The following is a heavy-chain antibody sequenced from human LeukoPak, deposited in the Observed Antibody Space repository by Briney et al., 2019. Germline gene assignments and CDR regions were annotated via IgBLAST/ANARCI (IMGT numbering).Heavy chain of an antibody. D-gene: IGHD3-9*01. V-gene: IGHV4-31*03. Sequence: SETLSLTCTVSGGSISTGGFYWTWIRHHPGKGLEGIGYVYYSGTTSYNPSLKSRVTMSVDTSKNQFSLKLTSLTAADTAVYYCAREPFDILTGGFDYRGQGTLVIVSS. CDR3: AREPFDILTGGFDY. CDR2: VYYSGTT. CDR1: GGSISTGGFY. J-gene: IGHJ4*02.